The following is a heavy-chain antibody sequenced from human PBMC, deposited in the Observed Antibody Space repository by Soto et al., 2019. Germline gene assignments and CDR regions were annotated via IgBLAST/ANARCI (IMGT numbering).Heavy chain of an antibody. D-gene: IGHD5-18*01. Sequence: SETLSLTCTVSGDSLSGYYWSWVRQPPGKGLEWIGYIYYSGSTNYNPSVKSRVFMSVDTSKNQFSLNLISVTAADTAVYYCAKYRRTPAEGYTLHYWGQGALVTVSS. CDR2: IYYSGST. V-gene: IGHV4-59*01. CDR3: AKYRRTPAEGYTLHY. CDR1: GDSLSGYY. J-gene: IGHJ4*02.